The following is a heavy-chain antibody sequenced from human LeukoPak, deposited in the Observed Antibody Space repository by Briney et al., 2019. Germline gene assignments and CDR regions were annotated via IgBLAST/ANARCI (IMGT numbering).Heavy chain of an antibody. Sequence: PSETLSLTCAVYGGSFSGYYWSWIRQPPGKGLEWIGEINHSGSTNYNPSLKSRVTISVDTSKNQFSLKLSSVTAADTAVYYCAGGPFWSGPDVWGKGTTVTVSS. V-gene: IGHV4-34*01. J-gene: IGHJ6*04. CDR2: INHSGST. CDR1: GGSFSGYY. CDR3: AGGPFWSGPDV. D-gene: IGHD3-3*01.